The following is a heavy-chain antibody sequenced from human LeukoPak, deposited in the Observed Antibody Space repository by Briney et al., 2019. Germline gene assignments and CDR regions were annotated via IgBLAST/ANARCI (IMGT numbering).Heavy chain of an antibody. CDR1: GGSLSTYF. D-gene: IGHD2-15*01. J-gene: IGHJ6*03. CDR3: ARSVEGYCRGGSCYSYSYYMDV. V-gene: IGHV4-59*01. Sequence: SETLSLTCTVSGGSLSTYFWSWIRQPPGKGLEWIGYIYYSGSTNYNPSLKSRVTISLDTSKNQFSLKLSSVTAADTAVYYCARSVEGYCRGGSCYSYSYYMDVWGKGTTVTVSS. CDR2: IYYSGST.